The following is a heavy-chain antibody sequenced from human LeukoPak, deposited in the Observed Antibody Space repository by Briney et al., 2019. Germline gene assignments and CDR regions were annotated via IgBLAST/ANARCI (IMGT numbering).Heavy chain of an antibody. V-gene: IGHV3-23*01. J-gene: IGHJ4*02. CDR1: GFTFKNYV. CDR3: AKVITGGYDSSGYYGHYYFDY. Sequence: GGSLRLSCAASGFTFKNYVMSWVRLAPGKGLEWVSTITTSGGGTYYADSVKGRFSISRDNSKNTLYLQMNSLRAEDTAVYYCAKVITGGYDSSGYYGHYYFDYWGQGTLVTVSS. CDR2: ITTSGGGT. D-gene: IGHD3-22*01.